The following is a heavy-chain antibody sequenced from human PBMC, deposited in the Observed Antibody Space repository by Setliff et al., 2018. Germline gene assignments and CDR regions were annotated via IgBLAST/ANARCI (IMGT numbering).Heavy chain of an antibody. D-gene: IGHD5-12*01. CDR1: GFSFTTYT. J-gene: IGHJ3*02. CDR3: AGDPPYSGYAFHI. Sequence: GGSLRLSCAASGFSFTTYTMNWIRQAPGQGLEWVSSIDTSSTWIYYADSVKGRFTISRDNAENSLYLQMNSLRAEDTAVYYCAGDPPYSGYAFHIWGQGTMVTVSS. CDR2: IDTSSTWI. V-gene: IGHV3-21*01.